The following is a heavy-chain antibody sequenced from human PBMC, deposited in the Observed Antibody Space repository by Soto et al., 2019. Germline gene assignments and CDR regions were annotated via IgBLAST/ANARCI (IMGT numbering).Heavy chain of an antibody. V-gene: IGHV4-30-2*01. CDR1: GGSISSGGYS. J-gene: IGHJ4*02. CDR3: ARVSSSSGWYLDY. Sequence: SETLSLTCAVSGGSISSGGYSWSWIRQPPGKGLEWIGYIYHSGSTYYNPSLKSRVTISVDRSKNQFSLKLSSVTAADTAVYYCARVSSSSGWYLDYWGQGTLVTVSS. CDR2: IYHSGST. D-gene: IGHD6-19*01.